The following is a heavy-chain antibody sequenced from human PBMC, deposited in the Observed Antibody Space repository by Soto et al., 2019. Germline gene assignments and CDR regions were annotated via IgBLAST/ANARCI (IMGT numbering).Heavy chain of an antibody. CDR2: IYYSGST. CDR1: GGSISSSSYY. CDR3: ATTYVSGSYYNNNENWFDP. V-gene: IGHV4-39*01. D-gene: IGHD3-10*01. Sequence: SETLSLTCTVSGGSISSSSYYWGWIRQPPGKGLEWIGSIYYSGSTYYNPSLKSRVTISVDTSKNQFSLKLSSVTAADTAVYYCATTYVSGSYYNNNENWFDPWGQGTLVTVSS. J-gene: IGHJ5*02.